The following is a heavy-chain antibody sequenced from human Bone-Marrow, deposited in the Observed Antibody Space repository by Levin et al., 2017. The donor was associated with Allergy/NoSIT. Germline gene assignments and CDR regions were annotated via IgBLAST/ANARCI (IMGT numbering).Heavy chain of an antibody. J-gene: IGHJ1*01. CDR1: GFRFSAFG. CDR3: ARLFPGTAVEYFDK. CDR2: SSGTGQST. Sequence: GESLKISCEASGFRFSAFGMSWVRQAPGKGPEWVSSSSGTGQSTYYAESVKGRFTISRDNSKNTMYLQMNSLRVEDTAVYYCARLFPGTAVEYFDKWGQGIRVTVTS. D-gene: IGHD1-14*01. V-gene: IGHV3-23*01.